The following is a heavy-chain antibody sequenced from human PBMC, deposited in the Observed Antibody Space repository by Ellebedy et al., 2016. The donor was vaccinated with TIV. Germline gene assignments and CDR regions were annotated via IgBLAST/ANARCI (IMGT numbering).Heavy chain of an antibody. Sequence: GESLKISCAASGFTFNSYAINWVRQAPGKGLEWVSAISGSGGSTYCADSVKGRFTVSRDNSKNTLFLQMNSLRAEDTAVYYCATAGGVAVRGWFDPWGQGTLVTVSS. CDR2: ISGSGGST. CDR3: ATAGGVAVRGWFDP. J-gene: IGHJ5*02. CDR1: GFTFNSYA. D-gene: IGHD2-8*01. V-gene: IGHV3-23*01.